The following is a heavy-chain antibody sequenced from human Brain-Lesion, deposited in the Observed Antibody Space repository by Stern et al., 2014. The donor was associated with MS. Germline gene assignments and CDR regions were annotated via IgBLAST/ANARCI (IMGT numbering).Heavy chain of an antibody. Sequence: QLQLQESGPGLVKPSETLSLTCTVAGGSVSSTSYAWAWIRQPPGKGLEWIGTIYYSGNTYYSPSLQSRLTISLATSKNQFSLQRRSGTAADTAVYYCAGEEDIRYCSGGSCTGNWFDPWGQGTLVTVSS. V-gene: IGHV4-39*01. D-gene: IGHD2-15*01. CDR3: AGEEDIRYCSGGSCTGNWFDP. CDR1: GGSVSSTSYA. J-gene: IGHJ5*02. CDR2: IYYSGNT.